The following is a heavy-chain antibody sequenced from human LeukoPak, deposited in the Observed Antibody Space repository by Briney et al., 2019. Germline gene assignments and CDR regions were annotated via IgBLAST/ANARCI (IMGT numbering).Heavy chain of an antibody. J-gene: IGHJ4*02. Sequence: RPSETLSLTCTVSGGSISSGGYYWSWIRQPPGKGLEWIGYIYHSGSTYYNPSLKGRVTISVDRSKNQFSLKVSSVTAADTAVYYCARDSSVTAVPFDYWGRGTLVTVSS. D-gene: IGHD2-21*02. V-gene: IGHV4-30-2*01. CDR3: ARDSSVTAVPFDY. CDR2: IYHSGST. CDR1: GGSISSGGYY.